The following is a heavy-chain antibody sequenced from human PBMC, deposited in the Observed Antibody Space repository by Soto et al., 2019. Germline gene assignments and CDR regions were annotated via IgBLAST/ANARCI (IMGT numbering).Heavy chain of an antibody. V-gene: IGHV3-74*01. CDR2: INSDGSTT. D-gene: IGHD1-26*01. CDR3: AREDGIVGGTSAFDY. Sequence: GGSLRLSCTASGFTLSYYWMHWVRQAPGKGLVWVSRINSDGSTTNYADSVKGRFTISRDNAKNSLYLQMNRLRAEDTAVYYCAREDGIVGGTSAFDYWGLGTLVTVS. CDR1: GFTLSYYW. J-gene: IGHJ4*02.